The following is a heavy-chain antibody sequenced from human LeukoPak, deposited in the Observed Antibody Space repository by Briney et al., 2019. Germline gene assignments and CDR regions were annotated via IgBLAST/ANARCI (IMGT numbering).Heavy chain of an antibody. Sequence: SETLSLTCTVSGVSISSYYWSWIRQPPGKGLEWIGYIYTSGSTNYNPSLKSRVTISVDTSKNQFSLKLSSVTAADTAVYYCARLEVGFDPWGQGTLVTVSS. D-gene: IGHD2-15*01. J-gene: IGHJ5*02. CDR3: ARLEVGFDP. CDR2: IYTSGST. CDR1: GVSISSYY. V-gene: IGHV4-4*09.